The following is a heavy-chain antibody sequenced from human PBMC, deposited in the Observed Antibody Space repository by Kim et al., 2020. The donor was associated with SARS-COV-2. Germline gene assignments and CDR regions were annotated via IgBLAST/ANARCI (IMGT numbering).Heavy chain of an antibody. CDR3: AKGRAPSPYDSSGY. V-gene: IGHV3-30*02. D-gene: IGHD3-22*01. Sequence: AAPVKGRFTTSRDNAKSTLYLQMNSLRAEDTAVYYCAKGRAPSPYDSSGYWGQGTLVTVSS. J-gene: IGHJ4*02.